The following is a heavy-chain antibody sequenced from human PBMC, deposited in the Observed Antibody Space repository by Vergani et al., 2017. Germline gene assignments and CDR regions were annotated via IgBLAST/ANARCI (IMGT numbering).Heavy chain of an antibody. V-gene: IGHV5-51*03. CDR1: GYSFTSYW. CDR3: ARLGGFKYCSSTSCYGLYYYYYMDV. D-gene: IGHD2-2*01. J-gene: IGHJ6*03. Sequence: EVQLVQSGAEVKKPGESLKISCKGSGYSFTSYWIGWVRQMPGKGLEWMGIIYPGDSDTRYSPSFQGQVTISADKSISNAYLQWSSLKASDTAMYYCARLGGFKYCSSTSCYGLYYYYYMDVWGKGP. CDR2: IYPGDSDT.